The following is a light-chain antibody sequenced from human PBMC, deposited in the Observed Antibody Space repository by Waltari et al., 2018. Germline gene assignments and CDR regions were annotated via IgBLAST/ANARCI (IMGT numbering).Light chain of an antibody. CDR2: DAS. J-gene: IGKJ1*01. CDR3: QSYVRLPAT. CDR1: QSVSKY. V-gene: IGKV3D-20*02. Sequence: EIVLTQSPGTLSLSPGERATLSCRASQSVSKYLAWYQQKPGQAPRLLIYDASIRVTGVPDRFSGSGSGTDFSLTISRLEPEDFAVYYGQSYVRLPATFGQGTKVEIK.